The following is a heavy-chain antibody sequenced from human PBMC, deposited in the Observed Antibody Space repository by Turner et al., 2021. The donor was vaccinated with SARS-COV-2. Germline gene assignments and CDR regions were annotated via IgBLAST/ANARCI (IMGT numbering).Heavy chain of an antibody. J-gene: IGHJ2*01. V-gene: IGHV4-39*02. CDR1: GGSISSSTYH. Sequence: QLQLQGSVPGLVKPSETLSLTCTVSGGSISSSTYHWGRIRQPPGTGLVWIGNIYYSGGTYYNPSLTSRVTISIDTSKNQFSLKLSSVTAADTAVYFCATETITMRVVANWYFDLWGRGTLVTVSS. CDR3: ATETITMRVVANWYFDL. CDR2: IYYSGGT. D-gene: IGHD3-22*01.